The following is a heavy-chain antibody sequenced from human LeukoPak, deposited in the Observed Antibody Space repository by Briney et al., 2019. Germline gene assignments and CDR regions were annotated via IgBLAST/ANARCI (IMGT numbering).Heavy chain of an antibody. CDR1: GYTFTSYY. CDR3: ARNVQSGLDY. Sequence: ASVKVSCKASGYTFTSYYMHWVRQAPGQGLEWMGIINPSGGSTSYAQKFQGRVTMTRDMSTSSVYMELSSLRSEDTAVYYCARNVQSGLDYWGQGTLVTVSS. D-gene: IGHD3-10*01. CDR2: INPSGGST. J-gene: IGHJ4*02. V-gene: IGHV1-46*01.